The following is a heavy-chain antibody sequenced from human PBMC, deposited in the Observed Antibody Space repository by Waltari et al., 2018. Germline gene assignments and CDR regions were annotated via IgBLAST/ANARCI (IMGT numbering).Heavy chain of an antibody. D-gene: IGHD5-18*01. CDR2: INPNSGGT. J-gene: IGHJ6*02. CDR3: ASNTAMADYYYYGMDV. Sequence: QVQLVQSGAEGKTPGASVKVSCTASGSPLTGYYLHWVSQAPGQGLEWKGWINPNSGGTNYAQKFQGRVTMTRDTSISTAYMELSRLRSDDTAVYYCASNTAMADYYYYGMDVWGQGTTVTVSS. CDR1: GSPLTGYY. V-gene: IGHV1-2*02.